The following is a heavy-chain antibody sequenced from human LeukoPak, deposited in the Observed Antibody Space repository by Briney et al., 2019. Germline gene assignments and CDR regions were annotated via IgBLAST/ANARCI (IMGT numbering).Heavy chain of an antibody. V-gene: IGHV4-38-2*02. D-gene: IGHD6-13*01. CDR1: GYSISSGYY. Sequence: SETLSLTCTVSGYSISSGYYWGWIRQPPGKGLEWIGSIYHSGSTYYNPSLKSRVTISVDTSKNQFSLKLSSVTAADTAVYYCASLTVSSSSHFDYWGQGTLVTVSS. CDR3: ASLTVSSSSHFDY. CDR2: IYHSGST. J-gene: IGHJ4*02.